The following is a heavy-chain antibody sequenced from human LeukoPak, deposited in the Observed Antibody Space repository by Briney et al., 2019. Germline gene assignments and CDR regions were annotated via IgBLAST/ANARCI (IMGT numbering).Heavy chain of an antibody. CDR3: ARDCRSTSCYISSYYYYGMDV. J-gene: IGHJ6*02. CDR2: IYYSGST. Sequence: SETMSLTCTVSGGSISSGGYYWSWIRQHPGKGLEWIGYIYYSGSTYYNPSLKSRVTISVDTSKNQFSLKLSSVTAADTAVYYCARDCRSTSCYISSYYYYGMDVWGQGTTVTVSS. CDR1: GGSISSGGYY. D-gene: IGHD2-2*02. V-gene: IGHV4-31*03.